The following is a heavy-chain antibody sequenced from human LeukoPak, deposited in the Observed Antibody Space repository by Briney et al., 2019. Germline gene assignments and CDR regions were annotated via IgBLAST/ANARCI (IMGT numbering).Heavy chain of an antibody. CDR2: INRDGRSA. J-gene: IGHJ4*02. D-gene: IGHD3-10*01. V-gene: IGHV3-74*01. CDR1: GFNLSDYC. CDR3: ARGMRGFGEPYSYFDY. Sequence: AGSLRLSCRASGFNLSDYCMHWVRQAPGEGLRWVSRINRDGRSAVHADLVKGRSTTSRDNSKNTLAMPLDRLTVEDTGVYYCARGMRGFGEPYSYFDYWGQGRLVSVCS.